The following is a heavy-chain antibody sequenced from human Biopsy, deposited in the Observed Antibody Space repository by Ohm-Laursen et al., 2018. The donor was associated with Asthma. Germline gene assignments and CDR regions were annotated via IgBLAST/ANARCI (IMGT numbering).Heavy chain of an antibody. V-gene: IGHV3-7*01. D-gene: IGHD3-3*02. J-gene: IGHJ1*01. CDR3: ARTFHFWSPYHAKHYQL. CDR2: IKHDGTER. CDR1: GFTVSRDH. Sequence: SLRLSCAASGFTVSRDHMFWVRQVPGKGLEWVANIKHDGTERNHVDSLKGRFTISRDNAKNSLYLQMNSLRAEDTAVYYCARTFHFWSPYHAKHYQLWGQGTLVTVSS.